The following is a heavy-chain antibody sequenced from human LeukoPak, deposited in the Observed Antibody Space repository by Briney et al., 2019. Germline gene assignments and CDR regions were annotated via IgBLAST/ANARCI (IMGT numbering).Heavy chain of an antibody. D-gene: IGHD3-3*01. CDR3: AKDGWAIFGVVIVHFDY. J-gene: IGHJ4*02. CDR1: GFTFSTYA. CDR2: ISGSGGSA. V-gene: IGHV3-23*01. Sequence: GGSLRLSCEASGFTFSTYAMMWVRQAPGKGLEWVSAISGSGGSAYYADSVKGRFTISRDNSKNTLYLQMNSLRAEDTAVYYCAKDGWAIFGVVIVHFDYWGQGTLVTVSS.